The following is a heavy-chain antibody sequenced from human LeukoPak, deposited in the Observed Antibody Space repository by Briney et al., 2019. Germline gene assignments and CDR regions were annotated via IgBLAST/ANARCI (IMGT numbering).Heavy chain of an antibody. V-gene: IGHV3-30-3*01. D-gene: IGHD6-13*01. CDR1: GFTFSSYA. J-gene: IGHJ4*02. CDR3: ARQARIAAAGYFDY. CDR2: ISYDGSNK. Sequence: PGGSLRLSCAASGFTFSSYAMHWVRQAPGKGLEWVAVISYDGSNKYYADSVKGRFTISRDNSKNTLYLQMNSLRAEDTAVYYCARQARIAAAGYFDYWGQGTLVTVCS.